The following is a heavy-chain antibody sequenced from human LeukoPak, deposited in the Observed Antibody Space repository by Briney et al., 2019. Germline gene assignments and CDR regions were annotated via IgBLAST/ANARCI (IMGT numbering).Heavy chain of an antibody. Sequence: GGSLRLSCAASGFDFNDFAMTWVRQAPGKGLEWVSSMSGSGDTTEYAASVKGRFTISRDNAKKTLYLQMNNLRAEDTAVYYCVGPDSQFDCWGQGTLVTVSS. J-gene: IGHJ4*02. V-gene: IGHV3-23*01. CDR2: MSGSGDTT. CDR3: VGPDSQFDC. D-gene: IGHD3-10*01. CDR1: GFDFNDFA.